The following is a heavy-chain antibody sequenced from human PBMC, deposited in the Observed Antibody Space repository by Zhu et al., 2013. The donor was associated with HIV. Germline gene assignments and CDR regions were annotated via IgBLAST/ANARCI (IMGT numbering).Heavy chain of an antibody. CDR1: GGTFSSYA. D-gene: IGHD2-2*01. CDR2: IIPIFGTA. Sequence: QVQLVQSGAEVKKPGSSVKVSCKASGGTFSSYAISWVRQAPGQGLEWMGGIIPIFGTANYAQKFQGRVTITADESTSTAYMELSSLRSEDTAVYYCASLHCSSTSCYDNYYYGMDVWGQGTTVTVSS. J-gene: IGHJ6*02. V-gene: IGHV1-69*01. CDR3: ASLHCSSTSCYDNYYYGMDV.